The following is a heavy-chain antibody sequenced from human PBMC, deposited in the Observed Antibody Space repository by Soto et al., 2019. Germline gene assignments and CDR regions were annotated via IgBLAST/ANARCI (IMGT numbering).Heavy chain of an antibody. CDR3: ARKGIAAADDFDY. V-gene: IGHV5-51*03. J-gene: IGHJ4*02. CDR2: IYPGDSDT. CDR1: GYSFTSYW. Sequence: EVQLVQSGAEVKKPGESLKISCKGSGYSFTSYWIGWVRQMPGKGLEWMGIIYPGDSDTRYSPSFQGQVTISADNSIRTADRQWSSLKASDTAMYYCARKGIAAADDFDYWGQGTLVTVSS. D-gene: IGHD6-13*01.